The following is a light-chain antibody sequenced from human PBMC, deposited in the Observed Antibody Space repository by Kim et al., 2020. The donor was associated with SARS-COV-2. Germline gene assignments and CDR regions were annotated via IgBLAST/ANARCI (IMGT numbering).Light chain of an antibody. V-gene: IGKV1-8*01. J-gene: IGKJ2*01. Sequence: AIRLTQSPSSFSASIGDRVTITCRASQDIGTSLAWYQQEPGKAPKILIYGASTLQSGVPSRFSGSGSGTDFTLTISCLQSEDFATYFCQQCYTYPYTFGQGTKLEI. CDR2: GAS. CDR1: QDIGTS. CDR3: QQCYTYPYT.